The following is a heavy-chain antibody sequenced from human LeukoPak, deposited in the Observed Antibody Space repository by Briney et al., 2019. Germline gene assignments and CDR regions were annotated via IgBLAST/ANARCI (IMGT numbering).Heavy chain of an antibody. J-gene: IGHJ5*02. CDR1: GFTFSSYG. CDR3: AKSRNLMTTATYVDP. CDR2: IRYDGSNK. V-gene: IGHV3-30*02. D-gene: IGHD4-17*01. Sequence: SGGSLRLSCAASGFTFSSYGMHWVRQAPGKGLEWVAFIRYDGSNKYYADSVKGRFTISRDNSKNTLYLQMNSLRAEDTAVYYCAKSRNLMTTATYVDPWGQGTLVTVSS.